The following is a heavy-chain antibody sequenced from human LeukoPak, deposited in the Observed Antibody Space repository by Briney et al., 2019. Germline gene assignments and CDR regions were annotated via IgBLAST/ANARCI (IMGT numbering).Heavy chain of an antibody. CDR1: GFTFSNYY. CDR3: ARDRNYYYMDV. CDR2: ITSSGDNI. V-gene: IGHV3-11*01. Sequence: GGSLRLSCAASGFTFSNYYMRWIRQAPGKGLEGISYITSSGDNIYYADSVKGRFTISRDNAKNSLYLQMNSLRAEDTAVYYCARDRNYYYMDVWGKGTTVTVSS. J-gene: IGHJ6*03.